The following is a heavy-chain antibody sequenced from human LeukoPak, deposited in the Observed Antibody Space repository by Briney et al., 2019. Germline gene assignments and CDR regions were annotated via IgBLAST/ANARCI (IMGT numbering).Heavy chain of an antibody. D-gene: IGHD6-13*01. Sequence: GGSLRLSCAGSGFTVSSSYMSWVRQAPGKGLEWVSVLYSGGSIFYADSVKGRFTISRDISKNMLYLQMNSLRADDTAVYYCARGAISSWYEDWGQGTLVTVSS. J-gene: IGHJ4*02. V-gene: IGHV3-66*01. CDR2: LYSGGSI. CDR1: GFTVSSSY. CDR3: ARGAISSWYED.